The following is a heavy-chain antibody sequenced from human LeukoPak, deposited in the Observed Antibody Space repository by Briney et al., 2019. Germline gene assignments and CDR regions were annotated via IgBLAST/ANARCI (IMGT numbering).Heavy chain of an antibody. Sequence: PSETLSLTCTVSGGSISSYYWSWIRQPPGKGLEWIGYIHYSGSTNYNPSLKSRVTISVDTSKNQFSLKLSSVTAADTAVYYCARAAWLANYYYYYGMDVWGQGTTVTVSS. CDR2: IHYSGST. J-gene: IGHJ6*02. V-gene: IGHV4-59*01. CDR3: ARAAWLANYYYYYGMDV. D-gene: IGHD6-19*01. CDR1: GGSISSYY.